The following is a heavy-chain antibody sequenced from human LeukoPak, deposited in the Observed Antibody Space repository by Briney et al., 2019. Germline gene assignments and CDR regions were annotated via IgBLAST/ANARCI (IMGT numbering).Heavy chain of an antibody. J-gene: IGHJ4*02. CDR1: GFTFSNYA. D-gene: IGHD3-3*01. Sequence: PGGSLRLSCAASGFTFSNYAMSWVRQAPGKGLEWVSAISGSGGSTYYADSVKGRFTISRDNSKNTLYLQMNSLRAEDTAVYYCAKGGHYDFWSGYYYFDYWGQGTLVTVSS. CDR2: ISGSGGST. CDR3: AKGGHYDFWSGYYYFDY. V-gene: IGHV3-23*01.